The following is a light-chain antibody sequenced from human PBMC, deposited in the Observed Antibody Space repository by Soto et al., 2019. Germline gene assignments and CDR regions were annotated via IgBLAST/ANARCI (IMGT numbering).Light chain of an antibody. CDR3: CSYAGTYTFVV. CDR1: SHDVGGYDY. Sequence: QSAPTQPRSVSGSPGQSVTISCTGTSHDVGGYDYVSWYQQSPGKAPKLIIYDVIERPSGVPDRFSGSKSGNTASLTISGVQAEDEGDYYCCSYAGTYTFVVFGGGTKVTV. CDR2: DVI. J-gene: IGLJ2*01. V-gene: IGLV2-11*01.